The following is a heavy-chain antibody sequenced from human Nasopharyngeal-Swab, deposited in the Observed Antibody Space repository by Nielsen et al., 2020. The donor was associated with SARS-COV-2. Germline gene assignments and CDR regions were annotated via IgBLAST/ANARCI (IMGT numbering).Heavy chain of an antibody. CDR3: VVVASDAFDI. CDR1: GYTFTGYY. CDR2: INPNSGGT. J-gene: IGHJ3*02. Sequence: ASVKVSCKASGYTFTGYYMHWVRQAPGQGLEWMGRINPNSGGTNYAQKFQGRVTMTRDTSISTAYMELSSLRSDDTAVYYCVVVASDAFDIWGQGTMATVSS. D-gene: IGHD2-15*01. V-gene: IGHV1-2*06.